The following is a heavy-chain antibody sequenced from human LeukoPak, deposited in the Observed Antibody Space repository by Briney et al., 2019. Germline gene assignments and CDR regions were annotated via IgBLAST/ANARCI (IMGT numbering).Heavy chain of an antibody. D-gene: IGHD6-19*01. CDR2: IFSGGST. J-gene: IGHJ4*02. CDR1: GFTVSSNY. V-gene: IGHV3-53*01. CDR3: TTRSSGWYGD. Sequence: GGSLRLSCAASGFTVSSNYMSWVRQAPGKGLEWVSVIFSGGSTFYADSVKGRFTISRDNSKNALYLQMNSLRAEDAAVYYCTTRSSGWYGDWGQGTLVTVSS.